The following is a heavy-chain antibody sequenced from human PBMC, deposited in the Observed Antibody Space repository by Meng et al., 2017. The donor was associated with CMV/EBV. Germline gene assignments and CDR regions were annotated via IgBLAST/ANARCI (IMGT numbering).Heavy chain of an antibody. CDR1: GGSISSGDYY. V-gene: IGHV4-30-4*08. Sequence: VPLQEPGPGRVNPSQTLFPPCLVSGGSISSGDYYWSWIRQPPGKGLEWIGYIYYSGSTYYNPSLKSRVTISVDTSKNQFSLKLSSVTAADTAVYYCARVMGPNRTPYYFDYWGQGTLVTVSS. CDR2: IYYSGST. J-gene: IGHJ4*02. CDR3: ARVMGPNRTPYYFDY. D-gene: IGHD1-14*01.